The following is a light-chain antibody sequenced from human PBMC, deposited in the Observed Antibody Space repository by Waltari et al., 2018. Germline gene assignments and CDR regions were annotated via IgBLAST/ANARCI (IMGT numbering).Light chain of an antibody. CDR3: ATWDNTLSGWV. V-gene: IGLV1-36*01. J-gene: IGLJ3*02. CDR2: YDE. Sequence: QSVLTQPPSVSEAPRQRVAISCSGRRSNIGNNAVNWYLQVPGKAPKLLIYYDELLPSGVSDRLSGARSGTSASLAISGLQSEDEGDYYCATWDNTLSGWVFGGGTRLTVL. CDR1: RSNIGNNA.